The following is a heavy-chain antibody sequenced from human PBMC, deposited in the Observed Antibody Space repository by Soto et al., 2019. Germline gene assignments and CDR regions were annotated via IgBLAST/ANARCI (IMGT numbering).Heavy chain of an antibody. CDR2: INHSGGT. Sequence: SVTRSHTCPFDAGSSSSYDWRLIRQPPGNGLEWIGEINHSGGTSYNPSLKSRVTISVDTSKSQFSLKLTSVTAADRAVFDCARGSVDTVDSSAFYEYWGQGIPFTV. J-gene: IGHJ4*02. V-gene: IGHV4-34*01. CDR1: AGSSSSYD. D-gene: IGHD3-22*01. CDR3: ARGSVDTVDSSAFYEY.